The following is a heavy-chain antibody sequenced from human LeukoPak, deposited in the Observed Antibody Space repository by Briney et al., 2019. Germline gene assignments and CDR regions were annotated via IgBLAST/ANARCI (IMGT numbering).Heavy chain of an antibody. V-gene: IGHV3-23*01. CDR3: AKGSWSGVIVPHWYYYYGMDV. J-gene: IGHJ6*04. CDR2: ISGSGGST. D-gene: IGHD3-16*02. Sequence: GGSLRLSCAASGFTFSSYAMSWVRQAPGKGLEWVSAISGSGGSTYYADSVKGRFTISRDNSKNTLYLQMNSLRAEDTAVYYCAKGSWSGVIVPHWYYYYGMDVWGKGTTVTVSS. CDR1: GFTFSSYA.